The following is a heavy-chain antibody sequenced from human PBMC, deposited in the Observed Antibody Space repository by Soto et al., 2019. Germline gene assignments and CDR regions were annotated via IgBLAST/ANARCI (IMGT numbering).Heavy chain of an antibody. Sequence: QVQLQQWGARLLKPSETMSLTCAVHGGSFNGYFWAWIRQSPGKGLEWIGQINDRGDTNYTPSPETRVARSVDASKSQFSLRLRSVGGAATAIYYCARGDYCTDDMCYLARVDYWCQGSLVTVS. V-gene: IGHV4-34*01. CDR2: INDRGDT. D-gene: IGHD2-8*01. CDR1: GGSFNGYF. J-gene: IGHJ4*02. CDR3: ARGDYCTDDMCYLARVDY.